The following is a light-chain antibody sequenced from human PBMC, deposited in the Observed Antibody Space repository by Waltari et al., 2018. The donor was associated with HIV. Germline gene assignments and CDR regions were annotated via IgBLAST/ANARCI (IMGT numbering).Light chain of an antibody. Sequence: SYEVTQLLSVSAALGQTAEFRWGGNYIGTKSVHWYQQKPGQAPVLVIYADRGRPSGVPDRFSGSSSGNTATLTISGVQSGDEADYYCQLWDSSTVIFGGGTKLTVL. J-gene: IGLJ2*01. V-gene: IGLV3-9*01. CDR3: QLWDSSTVI. CDR1: YIGTKS. CDR2: ADR.